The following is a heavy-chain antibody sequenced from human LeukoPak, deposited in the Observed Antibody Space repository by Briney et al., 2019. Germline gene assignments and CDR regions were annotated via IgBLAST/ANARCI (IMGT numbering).Heavy chain of an antibody. D-gene: IGHD5-18*01. Sequence: GGSLRLSCAASGFTFSSYGMHWVRQAPGKGLEWVAVISYDGSNKYYADSVKGRFTISRDNSKNTLYLQMNSLRAEDTAVYYCAKDLRPGYSYGYGMDVRGQGTTVTVSS. CDR3: AKDLRPGYSYGYGMDV. V-gene: IGHV3-30*18. CDR2: ISYDGSNK. CDR1: GFTFSSYG. J-gene: IGHJ6*02.